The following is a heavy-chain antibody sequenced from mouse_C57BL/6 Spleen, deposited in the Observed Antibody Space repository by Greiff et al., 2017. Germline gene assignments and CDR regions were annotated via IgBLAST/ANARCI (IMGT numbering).Heavy chain of an antibody. V-gene: IGHV5-6*01. CDR3: ARDYGSSLAWFAY. J-gene: IGHJ3*01. CDR1: GFTFSSYG. CDR2: ISSGGSYT. Sequence: EVKLVESGGDLVKPGGSLKLSCAASGFTFSSYGMSWVRQTPDKRLEWVATISSGGSYTYYPDSVKGRFTISRDNAKNTLYLQMSSLKSEDTAMYYCARDYGSSLAWFAYWGQGTLVTVSA. D-gene: IGHD1-1*01.